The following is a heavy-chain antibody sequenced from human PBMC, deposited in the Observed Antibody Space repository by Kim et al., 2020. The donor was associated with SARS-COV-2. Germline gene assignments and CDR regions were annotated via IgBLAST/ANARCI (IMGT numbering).Heavy chain of an antibody. Sequence: GGSLRLSCAASGFTFSSYSMNWVRQAPGKGLEWVSYISSSSSTIYYADSVKGRFTISRDNAKNSLYLQMNSLRDEDTAVYYCARGAYSSSWEYYYYYYGMDVWGQGTTVTVSS. CDR2: ISSSSSTI. D-gene: IGHD6-13*01. CDR3: ARGAYSSSWEYYYYYYGMDV. J-gene: IGHJ6*02. V-gene: IGHV3-48*02. CDR1: GFTFSSYS.